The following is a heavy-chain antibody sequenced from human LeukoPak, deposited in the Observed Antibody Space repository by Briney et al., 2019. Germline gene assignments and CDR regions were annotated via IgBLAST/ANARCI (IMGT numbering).Heavy chain of an antibody. CDR3: ARHLPLGDYYYGMDV. CDR1: DGSISSSSDS. V-gene: IGHV4-39*01. D-gene: IGHD7-27*01. Sequence: SETLSLTCTVFDGSISSSSDSWVWIRQPPGKVLEWIGSVHYSGTAYYNPSLKSRVTISVDTSKNQFSLKLSSVTAADTAVYYCARHLPLGDYYYGMDVWGQGTTVTVSS. CDR2: VHYSGTA. J-gene: IGHJ6*02.